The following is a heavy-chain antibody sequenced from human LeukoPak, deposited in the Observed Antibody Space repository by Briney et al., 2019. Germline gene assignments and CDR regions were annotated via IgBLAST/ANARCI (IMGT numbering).Heavy chain of an antibody. Sequence: ASVKVSCKASGGTFSSYAISWVRQAPGQGLEWMGGIIPIFGTANYAQKFQGRVTITADKSTSTAYMELSSLRSEDTAVYYCASDGSGSYTYYYYYYMDVWGKGTTVTVSS. CDR2: IIPIFGTA. J-gene: IGHJ6*03. CDR3: ASDGSGSYTYYYYYYMDV. CDR1: GGTFSSYA. V-gene: IGHV1-69*06. D-gene: IGHD3-10*01.